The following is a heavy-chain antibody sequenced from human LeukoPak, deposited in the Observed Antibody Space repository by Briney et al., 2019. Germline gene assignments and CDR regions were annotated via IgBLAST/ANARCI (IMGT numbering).Heavy chain of an antibody. D-gene: IGHD3-3*01. CDR3: ARGRGHTIFGVVPEDY. J-gene: IGHJ4*02. CDR1: GYTFTSYD. CDR2: MNPNSGNT. V-gene: IGHV1-8*01. Sequence: ASVKVSCKASGYTFTSYDINWVRQATGQGLEWMGWMNPNSGNTGYAQKFQGRVTMTRNTSISTAYMELSSLRSEDTAVYYCARGRGHTIFGVVPEDYWGQGALVTVSS.